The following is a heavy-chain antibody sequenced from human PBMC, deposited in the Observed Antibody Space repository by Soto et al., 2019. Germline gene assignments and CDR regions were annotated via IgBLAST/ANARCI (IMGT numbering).Heavy chain of an antibody. V-gene: IGHV3-15*07. D-gene: IGHD6-19*01. CDR2: IKSKTDGGTT. Sequence: GGSLRLSCAASGFTFSSYGMNWVRQAPGKGLEWVGRIKSKTDGGTTDYAAPVKGRFTISRDDSKNTLYLQMNSLKTEDTAVYYCTISSGWYGNIYYYYGMDVWGQGTTVTVSS. CDR3: TISSGWYGNIYYYYGMDV. CDR1: GFTFSSYG. J-gene: IGHJ6*02.